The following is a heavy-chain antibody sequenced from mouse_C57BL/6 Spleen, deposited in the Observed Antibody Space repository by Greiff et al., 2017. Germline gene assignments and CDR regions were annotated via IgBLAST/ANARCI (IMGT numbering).Heavy chain of an antibody. CDR1: GFTFSSYA. Sequence: EVQLVESGGGLVKPGGSLKLSCAASGFTFSSYAMSWVRQTPEKRLAWVATISDGGSYTYYPDNVKGRFTISRDNAKNNLYLQMSHLKSEDTAMYYCARALGDYAMDYWGQGTSVTVSS. CDR3: ARALGDYAMDY. CDR2: ISDGGSYT. V-gene: IGHV5-4*01. J-gene: IGHJ4*01. D-gene: IGHD2-14*01.